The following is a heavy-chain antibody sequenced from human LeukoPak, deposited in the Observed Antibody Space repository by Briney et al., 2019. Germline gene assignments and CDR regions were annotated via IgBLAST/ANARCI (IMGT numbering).Heavy chain of an antibody. CDR2: IYSGGST. D-gene: IGHD3-16*02. Sequence: GGSLRLSCAASGFTFSSYGMHWVRQAPGKGLEWVSVIYSGGSTYYADSVKGRFTISRDNSKNTLYLQMNSLRSDDTAVYYCARGARSYHFRWFDPWGQGTLVTVSS. CDR3: ARGARSYHFRWFDP. J-gene: IGHJ5*02. V-gene: IGHV3-NL1*01. CDR1: GFTFSSYG.